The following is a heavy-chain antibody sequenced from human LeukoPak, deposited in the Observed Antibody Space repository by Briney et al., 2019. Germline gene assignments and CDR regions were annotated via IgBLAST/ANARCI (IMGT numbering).Heavy chain of an antibody. Sequence: LPGGSLRLSCVASGFTFGDVVMSWVRQAPGKGLEWVSAISYNGASTDYADSVKGRFAISRDNSKNTLYLQTNSLRAEDTAVYYCARRTGGTKDYWGQGTQVTVSS. CDR2: ISYNGAST. J-gene: IGHJ4*02. CDR1: GFTFGDVV. V-gene: IGHV3-23*01. D-gene: IGHD7-27*01. CDR3: ARRTGGTKDY.